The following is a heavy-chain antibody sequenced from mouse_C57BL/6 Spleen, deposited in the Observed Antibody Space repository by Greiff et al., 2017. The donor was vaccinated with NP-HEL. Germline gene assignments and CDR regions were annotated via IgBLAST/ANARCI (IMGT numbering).Heavy chain of an antibody. D-gene: IGHD1-1*01. V-gene: IGHV1-82*01. CDR2: IYPGDGDT. CDR1: GYAFSSSW. J-gene: IGHJ1*03. CDR3: ARYYYGGYFDV. Sequence: VNVVESGPELVKPGASVKISCKASGYAFSSSWMNWVKQRPGKGLEWIGRIYPGDGDTNYNGKFKGKATLTADKSSSTAYMQLSSLTSEDSAVYFCARYYYGGYFDVWGTGTTVTVSS.